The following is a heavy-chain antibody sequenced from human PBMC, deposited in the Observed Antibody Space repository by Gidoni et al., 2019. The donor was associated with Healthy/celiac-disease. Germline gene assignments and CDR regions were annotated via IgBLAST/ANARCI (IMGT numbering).Heavy chain of an antibody. D-gene: IGHD3-22*01. V-gene: IGHV3-30*04. CDR1: GFTFRSYA. CDR2: ISYDGRNK. Sequence: QVQLVESGGGVVQPGRSLRLSCAASGFTFRSYAMHWVRQAPGKGLEGVAVISYDGRNKYYADSGKGRFTISRDNSKNTLYLQMNSLRAEDTAVYYCARVHYYDSSGYRHDAFDIWGQGTMVTVSS. J-gene: IGHJ3*02. CDR3: ARVHYYDSSGYRHDAFDI.